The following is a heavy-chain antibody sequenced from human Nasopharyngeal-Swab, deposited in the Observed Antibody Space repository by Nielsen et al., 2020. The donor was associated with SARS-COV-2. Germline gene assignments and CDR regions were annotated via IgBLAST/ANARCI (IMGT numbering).Heavy chain of an antibody. Sequence: GSLRLSCPVSGGSISSSSYYWGWIRQPPGKGLEWIGSIYYSGSTYYNPSLKSRVTISVDTSKNQFSLKLSSVTAADTAVYYCAREEYSGYDWFDPWGQGTLVTVSS. CDR1: GGSISSSSYY. J-gene: IGHJ5*02. D-gene: IGHD5-12*01. CDR2: IYYSGST. CDR3: AREEYSGYDWFDP. V-gene: IGHV4-39*07.